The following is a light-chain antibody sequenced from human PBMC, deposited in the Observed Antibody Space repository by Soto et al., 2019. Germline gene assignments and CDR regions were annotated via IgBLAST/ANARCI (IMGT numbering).Light chain of an antibody. Sequence: DSQMTQSPSSLSASVGDRVTITCRASQGISNYLAWYQQKPGKVPKLLIYDASTLQSGVPSRFSGSGYGTDFTLTISSLQPEDVASYYCQKYDSAPRTFGQGTRVEIK. CDR2: DAS. CDR1: QGISNY. CDR3: QKYDSAPRT. J-gene: IGKJ1*01. V-gene: IGKV1-27*01.